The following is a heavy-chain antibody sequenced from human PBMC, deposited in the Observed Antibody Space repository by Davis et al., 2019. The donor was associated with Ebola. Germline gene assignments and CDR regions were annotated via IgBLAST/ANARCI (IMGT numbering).Heavy chain of an antibody. CDR1: GSSISSSSYY. Sequence: MPSETLSLTCTVSGSSISSSSYYWGWIRQPPGKGLEWIGSIYYSGSTYYNPSLKSRVTISVDTSKNQFSLKLSSVTAADTAVYYCASTITMIVQGWGQGTLVTVSS. D-gene: IGHD3-22*01. V-gene: IGHV4-39*01. CDR2: IYYSGST. J-gene: IGHJ4*02. CDR3: ASTITMIVQG.